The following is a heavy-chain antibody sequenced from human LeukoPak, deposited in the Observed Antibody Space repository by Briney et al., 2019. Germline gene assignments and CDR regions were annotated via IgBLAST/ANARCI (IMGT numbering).Heavy chain of an antibody. V-gene: IGHV4-59*01. CDR2: IYYSGST. CDR1: GGSISSYY. CDR3: ARAGRGSSWYAWFDP. Sequence: SETLSLTCTVSGGSISSYYWSWIRQPPGKGLEWIGYIYYSGSTNYNPSLKSRVTISVDTSKNQFSLKLSSVTAADTAVYYCARAGRGSSWYAWFDPWGQGTLVTVSS. D-gene: IGHD6-13*01. J-gene: IGHJ5*02.